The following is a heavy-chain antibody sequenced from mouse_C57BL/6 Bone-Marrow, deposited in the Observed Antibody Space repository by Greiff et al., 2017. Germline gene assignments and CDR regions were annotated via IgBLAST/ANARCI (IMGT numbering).Heavy chain of an antibody. CDR3: TRSDDGYYGFAY. V-gene: IGHV1-15*01. D-gene: IGHD2-3*01. CDR2: IDPETGGT. CDR1: GYTFTDYE. Sequence: SGAELVRPGASVTLSCKASGYTFTDYELHWVKQTPVHGLEWIGAIDPETGGTAYNQKFKGKAILTADKSSSTAYMELRSLTSEDSAVYYCTRSDDGYYGFAYWGQGTLVTVSA. J-gene: IGHJ3*01.